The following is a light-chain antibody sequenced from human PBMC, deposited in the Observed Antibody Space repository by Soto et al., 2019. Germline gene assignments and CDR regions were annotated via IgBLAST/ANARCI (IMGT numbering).Light chain of an antibody. V-gene: IGKV1-33*01. CDR3: QHYHNLPPFT. J-gene: IGKJ3*01. CDR1: QDIRTS. CDR2: GAS. Sequence: DIQMTQSPSSLSASVGARVSITCQASQDIRTSLSWFQQKPGRAPKLLIYGASYLETGVPSRFRGSGSGTDFTFTISSLQPEDMATYYCQHYHNLPPFTFGPGTRVDVK.